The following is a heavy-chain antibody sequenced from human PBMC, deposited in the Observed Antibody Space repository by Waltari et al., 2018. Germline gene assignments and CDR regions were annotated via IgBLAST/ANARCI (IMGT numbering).Heavy chain of an antibody. CDR3: AREPHYYDSPYFDY. CDR1: GFTFRSHC. J-gene: IGHJ4*02. Sequence: VQLVESGGGEVQPGRSLRLLCEASGFTFRSHCVHWVRQGPNKVLEWGESSWYDGSKEYYADSVKCRFTISRDNSKNTLYLQMNSLRVEDMAMYYCAREPHYYDSPYFDYWGQGTLVTVSS. D-gene: IGHD3-22*01. V-gene: IGHV3-33*01. CDR2: SWYDGSKE.